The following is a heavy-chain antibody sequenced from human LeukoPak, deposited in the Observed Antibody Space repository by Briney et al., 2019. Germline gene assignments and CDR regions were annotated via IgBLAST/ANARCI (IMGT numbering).Heavy chain of an antibody. CDR2: FDPEDGET. V-gene: IGHV1-24*01. D-gene: IGHD3-10*01. J-gene: IGHJ6*03. Sequence: ASVKVSCKVSGYTLTELSMHWVRQAPGKGLEWMGGFDPEDGETIYAQKFQGRVTMTEDTSTDTAYMELSSLRSEDTAVYYCARDGSGSSYYYYYYMDVWGKGTTVTVSS. CDR1: GYTLTELS. CDR3: ARDGSGSSYYYYYYMDV.